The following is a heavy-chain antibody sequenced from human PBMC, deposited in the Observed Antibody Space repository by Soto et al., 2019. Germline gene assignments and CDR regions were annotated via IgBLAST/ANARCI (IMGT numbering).Heavy chain of an antibody. Sequence: SETLSLTCTVSGGSISSGGYYWSWIRQHPGKGLEWIGYIYYSGSTYYNPSLKSRVTLSVDTSKDQFSLKLSSVTAADTAVYYCAVSRDGYSMDVWGQGTTVTVSS. J-gene: IGHJ6*02. CDR3: AVSRDGYSMDV. D-gene: IGHD2-2*01. CDR2: IYYSGST. CDR1: GGSISSGGYY. V-gene: IGHV4-31*03.